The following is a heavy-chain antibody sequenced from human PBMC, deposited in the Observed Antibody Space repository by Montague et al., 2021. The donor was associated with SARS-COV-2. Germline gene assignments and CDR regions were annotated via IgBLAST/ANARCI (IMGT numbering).Heavy chain of an antibody. J-gene: IGHJ4*02. CDR3: ARDVRYYYDQ. CDR2: VSYRGST. D-gene: IGHD3-10*01. CDR1: GGSMSSYH. Sequence: SETLSLTCSVSGGSMSSYHWVWIRQPPGKGLEWIGYVSYRGSTNYNLSLKSRVTISLDTSKNRFPLRVTSVTAVDAAVYYCARDVRYYYDQWGQGILVTVSS. V-gene: IGHV4-59*01.